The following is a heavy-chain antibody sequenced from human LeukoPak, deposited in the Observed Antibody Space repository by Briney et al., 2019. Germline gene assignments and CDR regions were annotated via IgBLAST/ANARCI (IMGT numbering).Heavy chain of an antibody. CDR1: GFTFSSYS. Sequence: GSLRLSCAASGFTFSSYSMNWVRQAPGKGLEWVSSISSSSSYIYYADSVKGRFTISRDNAKNSLYLQMNSLRAEGTAVYYCARGSGPPVDAFDIWGQGTMVTVSS. CDR2: ISSSSSYI. D-gene: IGHD1-26*01. CDR3: ARGSGPPVDAFDI. V-gene: IGHV3-21*01. J-gene: IGHJ3*02.